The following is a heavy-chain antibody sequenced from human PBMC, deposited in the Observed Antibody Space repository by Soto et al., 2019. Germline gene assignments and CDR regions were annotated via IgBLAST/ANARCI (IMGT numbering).Heavy chain of an antibody. CDR3: ARFTTFDP. CDR1: GGSISSSSYY. CDR2: IYYSGST. V-gene: IGHV4-39*01. Sequence: QLQLQESGPGLVKPSETLSLTCTVSGGSISSSSYYWGWIRQPPGKGLEWIGSIYYSGSTYYNPSPKSRVTLSVDTSKNQFSLKLSSVTAADTAVYYCARFTTFDPWGQGTLVTVSS. D-gene: IGHD3-22*01. J-gene: IGHJ5*02.